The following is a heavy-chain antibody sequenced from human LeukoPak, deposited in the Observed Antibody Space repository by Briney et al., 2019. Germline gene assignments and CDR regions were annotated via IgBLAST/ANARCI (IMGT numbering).Heavy chain of an antibody. CDR2: INPHSGGT. V-gene: IGHV1-2*02. Sequence: ASVKVSCKASGYTFTAYYIHWVRQAPGQGLEWMGWINPHSGGTNYAQRFQGRVTMTRDTSVSTAYMELSRLTSDDTAVFYCARFQDYGGDRDVFHIWGQGTMVTVSS. CDR3: ARFQDYGGDRDVFHI. D-gene: IGHD4-23*01. CDR1: GYTFTAYY. J-gene: IGHJ3*02.